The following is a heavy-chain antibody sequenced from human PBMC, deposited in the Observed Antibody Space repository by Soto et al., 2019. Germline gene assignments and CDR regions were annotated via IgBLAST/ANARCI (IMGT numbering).Heavy chain of an antibody. CDR2: INPSGGST. Sequence: ASVKVSCKASGYTFTSYYMHWVRQAPGQGLEWMGIINPSGGSTSYAQKFQGRVTITRDTSTSTVYMDLSSLSSEDTAVYYCARASSGYYSYFDYWGQGTLVTVSS. J-gene: IGHJ4*02. CDR3: ARASSGYYSYFDY. CDR1: GYTFTSYY. V-gene: IGHV1-46*01. D-gene: IGHD3-22*01.